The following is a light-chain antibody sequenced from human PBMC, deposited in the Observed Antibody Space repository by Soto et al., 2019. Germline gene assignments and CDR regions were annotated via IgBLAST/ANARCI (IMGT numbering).Light chain of an antibody. CDR3: YTYTCTPTPVL. CDR2: DVS. CDR1: NSDVGSSKY. V-gene: IGLV2-14*03. Sequence: QSALSQPASVSGSPGQSITISCTGTNSDVGSSKYVSWYQQHPGRAPKLLIYDVSTRPSSVSDRFSGSKSGNTASLTISGLQDEDEAHYYCYTYTCTPTPVLFGGGTKLTVL. J-gene: IGLJ3*02.